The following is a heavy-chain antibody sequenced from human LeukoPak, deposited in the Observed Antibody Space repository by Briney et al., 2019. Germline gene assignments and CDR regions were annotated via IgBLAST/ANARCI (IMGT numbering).Heavy chain of an antibody. CDR3: AGLRSSSLVDY. J-gene: IGHJ4*02. V-gene: IGHV4-38-2*01. D-gene: IGHD6-13*01. Sequence: PSETLSLTCAVSGYSISSGYYWGWIRQPPGKGLEWIGSIYHSGSTYYNPSLKSRVTISVDTSKNQFSLKLSSVTAADTAVYYCAGLRSSSLVDYWGQGTLVTVSS. CDR2: IYHSGST. CDR1: GYSISSGYY.